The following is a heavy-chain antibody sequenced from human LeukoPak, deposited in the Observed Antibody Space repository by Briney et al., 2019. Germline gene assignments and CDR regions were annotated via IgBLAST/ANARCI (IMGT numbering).Heavy chain of an antibody. D-gene: IGHD3-10*01. CDR3: ARNSTSWSFDL. Sequence: SETLSLTCDVSGDSISSGYYWGWIRQPPGKGLEWIGTIYRSGSTYYNPSLKSRVTISADTSKNQFSLTLNSVTAADTAVYYCARNSTSWSFDLWGRGTLVTVSS. J-gene: IGHJ2*01. CDR1: GDSISSGYY. V-gene: IGHV4-38-2*01. CDR2: IYRSGST.